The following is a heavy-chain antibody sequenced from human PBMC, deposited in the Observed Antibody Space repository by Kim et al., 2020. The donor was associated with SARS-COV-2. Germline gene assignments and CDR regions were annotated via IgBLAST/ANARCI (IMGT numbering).Heavy chain of an antibody. CDR1: GYTFTGYY. Sequence: ASVKVSCKASGYTFTGYYMHWVRQAPGQGLEWMGWINPNSGGTNYTQKFQGRVTMTRDTSISTAYMELSRLRSDDTAVYYCARGRGRIAVAGTEGLVFYWGQGTLVTVSS. V-gene: IGHV1-2*02. CDR3: ARGRGRIAVAGTEGLVFY. CDR2: INPNSGGT. J-gene: IGHJ4*02. D-gene: IGHD6-19*01.